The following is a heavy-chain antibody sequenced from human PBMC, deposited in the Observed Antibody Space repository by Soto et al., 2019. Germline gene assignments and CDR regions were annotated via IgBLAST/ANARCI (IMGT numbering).Heavy chain of an antibody. CDR1: GYILTGYS. V-gene: IGHV1-2*02. CDR2: IDPNSGAT. D-gene: IGHD5-18*01. CDR3: ARGYGSSPNMELRFGMDV. J-gene: IGHJ6*02. Sequence: QVYLVQSGAEVRRPGASVKVSCTAFGYILTGYSLHWVRQAPGQGLEWLGWIDPNSGATNSAEKFHGRVSMTRDTSNSTAYLELSSLRSDATAIYYWARGYGSSPNMELRFGMDVWGQGTTISVSS.